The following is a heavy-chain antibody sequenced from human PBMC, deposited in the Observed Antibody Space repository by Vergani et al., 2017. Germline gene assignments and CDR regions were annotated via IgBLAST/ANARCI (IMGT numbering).Heavy chain of an antibody. D-gene: IGHD2-2*01. Sequence: EVQLVESGGGLVKPGGSLRLSCAASGFTFSSYSMNWVRQAPGKGLEWVSSISSSSSYIYYADSVKGRFTISRDNAKNSLYLQMNSLRAEDTAVYYCARARSGYCSSTSCSEPYYYYYMDVWGKGTTVTVSS. CDR1: GFTFSSYS. CDR2: ISSSSSYI. J-gene: IGHJ6*03. V-gene: IGHV3-21*01. CDR3: ARARSGYCSSTSCSEPYYYYYMDV.